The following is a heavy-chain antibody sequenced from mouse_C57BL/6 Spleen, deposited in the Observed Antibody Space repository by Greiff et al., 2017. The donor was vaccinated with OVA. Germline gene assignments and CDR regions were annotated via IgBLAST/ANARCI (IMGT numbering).Heavy chain of an antibody. J-gene: IGHJ2*01. V-gene: IGHV7-3*01. CDR1: GFTFTDYY. CDR3: ARYMGGYFDY. Sequence: EVKVVESGGGLVQPGGSLILSCAASGFTFTDYYMSWVRQPPGKALEWLGFIRNKANGYTTEYSASVKGRFTISRDNSQSILYLQMNALRAEDSATYYCARYMGGYFDYWGQGTTLTVSS. CDR2: IRNKANGYTT.